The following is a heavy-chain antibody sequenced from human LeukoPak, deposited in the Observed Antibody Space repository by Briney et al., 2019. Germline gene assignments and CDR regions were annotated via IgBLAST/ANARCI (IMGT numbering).Heavy chain of an antibody. Sequence: GASVKVSCKASGYTFTSYDINWVRQATGQGLEWMGWISAYNGNTNYAQKLQGRVTMTTDTSTSTAYMELRSLRSDDTAVYYCARDDQNTGMLDYWGQGTLVTVSS. CDR2: ISAYNGNT. D-gene: IGHD2/OR15-2a*01. V-gene: IGHV1-18*01. J-gene: IGHJ4*02. CDR3: ARDDQNTGMLDY. CDR1: GYTFTSYD.